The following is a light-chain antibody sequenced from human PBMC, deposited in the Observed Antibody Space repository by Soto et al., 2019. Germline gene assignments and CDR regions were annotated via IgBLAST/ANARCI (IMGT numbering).Light chain of an antibody. CDR3: QQADSFPIT. Sequence: DIQMTQSPSSVSASVGDRVTISCRASEDINSRLAWYQQKPGNAPKLLIYAAFILQSGVPSRFSGYGSGIDFTLSISSLQPEDFATYYCQQADSFPITFGQGTRLEIK. CDR2: AAF. J-gene: IGKJ5*01. CDR1: EDINSR. V-gene: IGKV1-12*01.